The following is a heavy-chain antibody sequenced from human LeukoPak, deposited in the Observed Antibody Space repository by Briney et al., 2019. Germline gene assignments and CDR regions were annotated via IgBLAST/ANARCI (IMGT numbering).Heavy chain of an antibody. V-gene: IGHV3-66*01. Sequence: GGSLRLSCAASGFTVSSYYMSWVRQAPGKGLEWVSVIYSGGSKYYADSVKGRFTISRDNSKNTLYLQMNSLRAEDTAVYYCARGPDRARAFDIWGQGTVVTVSS. CDR3: ARGPDRARAFDI. CDR2: IYSGGSK. J-gene: IGHJ3*02. D-gene: IGHD1-14*01. CDR1: GFTVSSYY.